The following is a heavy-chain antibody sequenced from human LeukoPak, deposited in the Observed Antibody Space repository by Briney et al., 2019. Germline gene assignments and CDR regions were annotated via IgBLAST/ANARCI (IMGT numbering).Heavy chain of an antibody. D-gene: IGHD6-19*01. J-gene: IGHJ4*02. CDR1: GFTFSSYW. CDR2: MSSSSFYT. Sequence: TGGSPRLSCAASGFTFSSYWMTWVRQAPGKGLEWVSYMSSSSFYTNYADSVKGRFTSSRDNAKNSLYLHMNSLRAEDTAVYYCASSNGWAFDYWGQGTPVTVSS. V-gene: IGHV3-21*05. CDR3: ASSNGWAFDY.